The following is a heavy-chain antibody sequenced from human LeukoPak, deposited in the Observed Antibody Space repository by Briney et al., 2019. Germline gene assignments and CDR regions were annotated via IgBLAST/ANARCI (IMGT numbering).Heavy chain of an antibody. D-gene: IGHD6-19*01. Sequence: GALRLSCAASGFTFSSYAMSWVRQAPGQGLEWVSTISSGAGSTYYTDSVKGRFTISRDNSKNTLYLQMNSLRAEDTAVYYCAKVPQWPNVCFDPWGQGTLVTVSS. J-gene: IGHJ5*02. V-gene: IGHV3-23*01. CDR3: AKVPQWPNVCFDP. CDR2: ISSGAGST. CDR1: GFTFSSYA.